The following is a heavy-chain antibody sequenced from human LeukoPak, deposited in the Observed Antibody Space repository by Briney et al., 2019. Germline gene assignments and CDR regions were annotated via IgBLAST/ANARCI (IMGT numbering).Heavy chain of an antibody. V-gene: IGHV3-74*01. CDR1: GFTFSSYL. D-gene: IGHD4-23*01. CDR2: INRDGSST. Sequence: GGSLRLSCAASGFTFSSYLMYWVRQAPGKGLVWVSRINRDGSSTIYADSVKGRVTISRDNAKNTLYLQMSSLRAEDTAVYYCARDLGGNWDYWGQGTLVTVSS. J-gene: IGHJ4*02. CDR3: ARDLGGNWDY.